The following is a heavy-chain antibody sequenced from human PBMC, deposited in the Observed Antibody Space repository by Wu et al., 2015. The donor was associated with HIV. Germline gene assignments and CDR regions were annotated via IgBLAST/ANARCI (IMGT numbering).Heavy chain of an antibody. CDR2: FTTIFGTA. J-gene: IGHJ6*03. Sequence: QVQLVQSGAEVKKPGSSVKVSCKTSGGTFSSYGVSWVRQAPGQGLEWMGGFTTIFGTANYAQKFQDRVTITADESTGTAYMELRSLRSEDTAVYYCARDLFSAQIGTDYYYYYYMDVWARTRSPSP. CDR1: GGTFSSYG. V-gene: IGHV1-69*12. D-gene: IGHD1-1*01. CDR3: ARDLFSAQIGTDYYYYYYMDV.